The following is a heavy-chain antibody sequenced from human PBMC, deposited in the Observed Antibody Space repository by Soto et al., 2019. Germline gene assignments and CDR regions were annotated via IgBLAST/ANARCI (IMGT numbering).Heavy chain of an antibody. J-gene: IGHJ6*01. D-gene: IGHD3-9*01. V-gene: IGHV4-30-4*01. CDR1: GGSISSGDYF. CDR3: ASGLVIRRYDYHGIVV. Sequence: QVQLQESGPGLVKPSQTLSLTCTVSGGSISSGDYFWSWIRQSPGKGLEWIGSISSIGSTYYNPTLKSRVSVSRDTSKIQCSLKLSSVTTTDTAVYYCASGLVIRRYDYHGIVVW. CDR2: ISSIGST.